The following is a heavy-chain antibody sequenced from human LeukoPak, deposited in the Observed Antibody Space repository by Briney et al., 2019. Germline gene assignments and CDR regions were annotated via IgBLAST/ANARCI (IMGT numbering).Heavy chain of an antibody. V-gene: IGHV3-23*01. CDR2: ISGSGGST. Sequence: GGSLRLSCAVSGFTFSSYAMSWVRQAPGKGLEWISAISGSGGSTFYVDSVKGRFTISRDNSKNTLFLQMNSLRVEDTAVYCCAKEPSSGWIFDYWGQGTLVTVSS. D-gene: IGHD6-19*01. CDR1: GFTFSSYA. J-gene: IGHJ4*02. CDR3: AKEPSSGWIFDY.